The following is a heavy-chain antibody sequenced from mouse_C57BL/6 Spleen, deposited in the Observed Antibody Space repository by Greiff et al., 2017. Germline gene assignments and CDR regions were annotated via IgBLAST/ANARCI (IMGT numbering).Heavy chain of an antibody. CDR2: ISSGGSYT. CDR3: AREEKLERWYIDV. CDR1: GFTFSSYG. D-gene: IGHD4-1*01. Sequence: EVKLMESGGDLVKPGGSLKLSCAASGFTFSSYGMSWVRQTPDKRLEWVATISSGGSYTYYPDSVKGRFTISRDNAKNTLYLQMSSLKSEDTAMYYCAREEKLERWYIDVWGTGTTVTVSS. J-gene: IGHJ1*03. V-gene: IGHV5-6*01.